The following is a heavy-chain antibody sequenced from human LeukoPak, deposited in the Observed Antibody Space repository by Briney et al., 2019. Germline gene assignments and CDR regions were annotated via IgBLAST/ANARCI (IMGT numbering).Heavy chain of an antibody. V-gene: IGHV1-3*01. J-gene: IGHJ4*02. D-gene: IGHD6-6*01. CDR1: GYTFAKHA. Sequence: ASVKVSCKASGYTFAKHAIHWVRQAPGQRLEWMGWINAGNGDTRYSQKFQGRVTMTRDTSTSTVYMELSSLRSDDTAVYYCARTAARRFDYWGQGTLVTVSS. CDR3: ARTAARRFDY. CDR2: INAGNGDT.